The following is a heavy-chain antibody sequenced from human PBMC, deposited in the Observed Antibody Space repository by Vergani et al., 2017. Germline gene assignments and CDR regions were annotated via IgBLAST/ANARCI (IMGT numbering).Heavy chain of an antibody. Sequence: QGQLAQSGAEVKKPGSSVKVSCKASGGTFSSNSISWVRQAPGQGLEWMGRIIPIFGTTSYAQKFQGRVTILADESTSTAYMELSSLKASDTAMYYCARLRPAAMKIYYYDSSGYLDYWGQGTLVTVSS. CDR3: ARLRPAAMKIYYYDSSGYLDY. V-gene: IGHV1-69*13. CDR2: IIPIFGTT. D-gene: IGHD3-22*01. CDR1: GGTFSSNS. J-gene: IGHJ4*02.